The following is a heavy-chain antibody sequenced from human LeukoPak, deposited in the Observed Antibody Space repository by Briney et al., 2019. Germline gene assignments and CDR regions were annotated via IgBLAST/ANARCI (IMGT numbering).Heavy chain of an antibody. CDR2: IIPILGIA. D-gene: IGHD5-24*01. Sequence: ASVKVSCKASGYTFTSYGISWVRQAPGQGLEWMGRIIPILGIANYAQKFQGRVTITADKYTSTAYMELSSLGSEDTAVYYCARDMDGYNSFDYWGQGTLVIVSS. CDR1: GYTFTSYG. J-gene: IGHJ4*02. V-gene: IGHV1-69*04. CDR3: ARDMDGYNSFDY.